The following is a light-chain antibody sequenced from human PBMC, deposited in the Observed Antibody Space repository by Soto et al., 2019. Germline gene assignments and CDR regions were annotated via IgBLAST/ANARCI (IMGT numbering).Light chain of an antibody. Sequence: DIQMTQSPSILSTSIGDTVTITCRASQSVSAWLAWYQQKPGKAPKFLMYDVSTLESGVTSRFSGSGSGTEFTLTITSLQPDDCATYYCQSYRNFSWTFGQGTKVELK. CDR2: DVS. V-gene: IGKV1-5*01. CDR1: QSVSAW. CDR3: QSYRNFSWT. J-gene: IGKJ1*01.